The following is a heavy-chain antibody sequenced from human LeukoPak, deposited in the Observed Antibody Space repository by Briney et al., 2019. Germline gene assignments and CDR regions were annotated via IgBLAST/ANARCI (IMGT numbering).Heavy chain of an antibody. J-gene: IGHJ4*02. CDR2: IRSKPNSYAT. CDR3: TRHDNYYDISGPSH. Sequence: HPGGSLRLSCAASGFTFSGSAMHWVRQASGKWLEWVGRIRSKPNSYATAYAASVKGRFTISRDDSKNTAFLQVKSLKTEDTAVYCCTRHDNYYDISGPSHWGQGTLVTVSS. D-gene: IGHD3-22*01. V-gene: IGHV3-73*01. CDR1: GFTFSGSA.